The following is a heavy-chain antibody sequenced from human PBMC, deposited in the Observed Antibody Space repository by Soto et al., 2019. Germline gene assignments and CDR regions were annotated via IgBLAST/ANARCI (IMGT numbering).Heavy chain of an antibody. J-gene: IGHJ4*02. CDR2: IYYSGST. CDR3: ARVADCSGGRCYFSVDY. Sequence: SETLSLTCTVSGGSISSGDYYWSWILQPPGKGLEWIGYIYYSGSTYYNPSLKSRVTTSVDTSKNQFSLKLSSVTAADTAVYYCARVADCSGGRCYFSVDYWGQGTLVTVSS. D-gene: IGHD2-15*01. CDR1: GGSISSGDYY. V-gene: IGHV4-30-4*01.